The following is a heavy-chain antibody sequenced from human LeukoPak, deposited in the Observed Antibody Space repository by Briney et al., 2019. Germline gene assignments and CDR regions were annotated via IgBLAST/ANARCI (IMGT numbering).Heavy chain of an antibody. J-gene: IGHJ3*02. D-gene: IGHD3/OR15-3a*01. Sequence: GGSLRLSCAASGFPFSNYWMHWVRQAPGKGLLWVSRINSDGSSTYYADSVKGRFTTSRDNAKNALHLQMNSLTAEDTAVYYCVLDLFSSFAFDIWGQGTMVTVSS. CDR1: GFPFSNYW. CDR3: VLDLFSSFAFDI. V-gene: IGHV3-74*01. CDR2: INSDGSST.